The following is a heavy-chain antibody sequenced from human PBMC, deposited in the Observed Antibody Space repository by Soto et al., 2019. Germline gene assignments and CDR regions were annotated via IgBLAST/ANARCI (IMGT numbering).Heavy chain of an antibody. CDR1: GFNFKKFA. CDR2: ISCGGCST. Sequence: EVQLLESGGGVVQPGGSLRLSCVASGFNFKKFAMSWVRQAPGEGLEWVSGISCGGCSTSYADSVKGRFSIARDDSTNTLSLQMNNLRVEDTAQYYCAKADGEQWLLPHLDKWGQGTLVTVS. V-gene: IGHV3-23*01. CDR3: AKADGEQWLLPHLDK. D-gene: IGHD6-19*01. J-gene: IGHJ4*02.